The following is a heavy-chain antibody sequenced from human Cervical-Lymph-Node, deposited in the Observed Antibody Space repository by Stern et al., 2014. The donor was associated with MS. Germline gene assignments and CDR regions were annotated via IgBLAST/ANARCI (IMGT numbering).Heavy chain of an antibody. CDR1: GGTFSSYA. D-gene: IGHD6-13*01. V-gene: IGHV1-69*01. CDR2: IIPIFGTA. J-gene: IGHJ4*02. CDR3: ARGPKYSSSWVPYY. Sequence: QVQLGQSGAEVKKPGSSVKVSCKASGGTFSSYAISWVRQAPGQGLEWMGGIIPIFGTANYAQKFQGRVTITADESTSTAYMELSSLRSEDTAVYYCARGPKYSSSWVPYYWGQGTLVTVSS.